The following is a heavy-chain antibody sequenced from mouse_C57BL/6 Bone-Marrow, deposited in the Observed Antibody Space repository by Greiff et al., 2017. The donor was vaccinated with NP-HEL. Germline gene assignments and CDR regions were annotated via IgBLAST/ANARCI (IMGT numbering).Heavy chain of an antibody. D-gene: IGHD1-1*01. CDR1: GFTFSSYA. CDR3: ARDRGDYGSSYYAMDY. J-gene: IGHJ4*01. Sequence: EVQRVESGGGLVKPGGSLKLSCAASGFTFSSYAMSWVRQTPEKRLEWVATISDGGSYTYYPDNVKGRFTISRDNAKNNLYLQMSHLKSEDTAMYYCARDRGDYGSSYYAMDYWGQGTSVTVSS. V-gene: IGHV5-4*01. CDR2: ISDGGSYT.